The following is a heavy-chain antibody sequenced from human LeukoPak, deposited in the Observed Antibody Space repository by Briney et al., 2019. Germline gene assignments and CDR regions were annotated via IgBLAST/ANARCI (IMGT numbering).Heavy chain of an antibody. CDR1: GFTFSSYA. J-gene: IGHJ4*02. V-gene: IGHV3-23*01. CDR2: ISGSGGST. CDR3: AKESGFYSSSPPDY. D-gene: IGHD6-13*01. Sequence: GGSLRLSCAASGFTFSSYAMSWVRQAPGRGLEWVSAISGSGGSTYYADSVKGRFTISRDNSKNTLYLQMNSLRADDTAIYYCAKESGFYSSSPPDYWGQGTLVTVSS.